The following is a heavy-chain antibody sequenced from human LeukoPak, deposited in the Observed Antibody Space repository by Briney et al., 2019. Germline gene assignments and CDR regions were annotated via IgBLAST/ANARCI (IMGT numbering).Heavy chain of an antibody. J-gene: IGHJ6*02. Sequence: GASVKVSCKASGYTFTGYYMHWVRQAPGQGLEWMGWINPNSGGTNYAQKFQGRVTMTRDTSISTAYMELSRLRSDDTAVYYCARAYEYYYYYGMDVWGQGTTVTVSS. CDR2: INPNSGGT. D-gene: IGHD5-12*01. CDR1: GYTFTGYY. CDR3: ARAYEYYYYYGMDV. V-gene: IGHV1-2*02.